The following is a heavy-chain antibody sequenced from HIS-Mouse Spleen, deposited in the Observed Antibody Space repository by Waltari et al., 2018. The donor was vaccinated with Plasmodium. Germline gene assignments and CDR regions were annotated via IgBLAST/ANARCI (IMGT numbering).Heavy chain of an antibody. D-gene: IGHD6-13*01. Sequence: QVQLVQSGAEVKKPGASVKVSCKASGYTFTSYDINWVRQATGQGLEWMGWMNPNSGNTGYAQKFQGRFTMTRNTSISTAYMALSSRRSEDSAVYYCARDSSWPRDAFDIWGQETMVTVSS. CDR2: MNPNSGNT. J-gene: IGHJ3*02. CDR1: GYTFTSYD. V-gene: IGHV1-8*01. CDR3: ARDSSWPRDAFDI.